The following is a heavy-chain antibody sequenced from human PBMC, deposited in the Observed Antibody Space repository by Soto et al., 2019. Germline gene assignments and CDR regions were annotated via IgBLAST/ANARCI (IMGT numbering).Heavy chain of an antibody. V-gene: IGHV3-23*01. CDR1: GFTFTNYA. Sequence: GSLRLSCAASGFTFTNYAMSWVRQAPGKGLEWVSTISASGSGTYYEDSVKGRFTISRDNAKNSLYLQMNSLRAEDMSVYYCARAPYYYDSSGYWAYWGQGTLVTVSS. CDR3: ARAPYYYDSSGYWAY. D-gene: IGHD3-22*01. J-gene: IGHJ4*02. CDR2: ISASGSGT.